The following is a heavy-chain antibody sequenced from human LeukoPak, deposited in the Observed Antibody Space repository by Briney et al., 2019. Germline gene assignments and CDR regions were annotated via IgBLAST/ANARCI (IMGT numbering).Heavy chain of an antibody. V-gene: IGHV3-53*01. Sequence: PGGSLRLSCVASGFTVSTNYMSWVRQAPGKGLEWVSVFYSGGNTYYADSVKGRFTISRDTSKNTLYLQMDSLRAEDTAVYYCARGGGAYCGDDCRRTFDXWXQGTLVTVSS. CDR3: ARGGGAYCGDDCRRTFDX. J-gene: IGHJ4*02. D-gene: IGHD2-21*02. CDR2: FYSGGNT. CDR1: GFTVSTNY.